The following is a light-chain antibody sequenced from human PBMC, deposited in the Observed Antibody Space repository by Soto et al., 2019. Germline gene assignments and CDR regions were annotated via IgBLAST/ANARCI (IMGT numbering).Light chain of an antibody. J-gene: IGLJ7*01. V-gene: IGLV1-47*01. Sequence: QPVLTQPPSTSGTPGQRVTIPCFGSSSNIGGNYVVWYQHLPGTAHKLLIYRNNQRPSGVPDRFSGSKSGTSAPLASTGLRAEDEADYYCATWDASLSGNIIFGGGTQLTVL. CDR2: RNN. CDR1: SSNIGGNY. CDR3: ATWDASLSGNII.